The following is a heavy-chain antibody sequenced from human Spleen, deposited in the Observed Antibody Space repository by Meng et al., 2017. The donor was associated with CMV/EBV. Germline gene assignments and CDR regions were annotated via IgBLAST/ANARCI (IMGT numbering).Heavy chain of an antibody. D-gene: IGHD2-21*02. J-gene: IGHJ4*02. V-gene: IGHV4-4*07. CDR3: ARLAYCGGDCYYFDY. CDR2: IYTSGST. Sequence: HVQLQESGPGLVKPSETLSLTCTVSGGSISSYYWSWIRQPAGKGLEWIGRIYTSGSTNYNPSLKSRVTMSVDTSKNQFSLKLSSVTAADTAVYYCARLAYCGGDCYYFDYWGQGTLVTVSS. CDR1: GGSISSYY.